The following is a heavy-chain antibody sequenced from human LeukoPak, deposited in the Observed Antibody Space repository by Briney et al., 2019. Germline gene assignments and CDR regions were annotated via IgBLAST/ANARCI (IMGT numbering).Heavy chain of an antibody. D-gene: IGHD3-10*01. V-gene: IGHV3-20*04. Sequence: PGGSLRLSCAASGFTFDDYGMSWVRQAPGKGLEWVSGINWNGGSTGYADSVKGRFTISRDNSKNTLYLQMNSLRAEDTAVYYCAKDLGFRGEVFDYWGQGTLVTVSS. CDR2: INWNGGST. CDR3: AKDLGFRGEVFDY. CDR1: GFTFDDYG. J-gene: IGHJ4*02.